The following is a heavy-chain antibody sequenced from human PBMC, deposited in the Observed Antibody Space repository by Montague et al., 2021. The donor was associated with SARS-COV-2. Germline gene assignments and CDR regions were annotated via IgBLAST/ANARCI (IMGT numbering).Heavy chain of an antibody. CDR3: ARGGGYYT. CDR2: IFYTGST. V-gene: IGHV4-31*03. J-gene: IGHJ5*02. CDR1: GGSIAKSNYY. D-gene: IGHD2-21*01. Sequence: TLSLTCTVSGGSIAKSNYYWTWIRQHPGKGLEWIGYIFYTGSTYYNPSLKSRLTMSVDTSKNQFSLKLNSVTAADTAVYYCARGGGYYTWGQGTLVTVSS.